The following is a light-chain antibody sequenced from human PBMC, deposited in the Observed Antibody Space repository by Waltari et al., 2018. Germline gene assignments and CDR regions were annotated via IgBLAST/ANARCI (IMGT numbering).Light chain of an antibody. CDR2: DGS. V-gene: IGKV1D-13*01. J-gene: IGKJ5*01. Sequence: AIQLTQSPSSLSASVGDRVTTTCRASQGIRDALVWYQQKPGKPPKLLIYDGSTLDRGVPSRFSGSGSGTDFTLTISSLQPEDFASYYCQQFNNYVITFGQGTRLDIK. CDR3: QQFNNYVIT. CDR1: QGIRDA.